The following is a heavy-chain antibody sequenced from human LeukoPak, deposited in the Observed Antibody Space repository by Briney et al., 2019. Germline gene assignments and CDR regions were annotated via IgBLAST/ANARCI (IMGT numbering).Heavy chain of an antibody. D-gene: IGHD3-10*01. Sequence: GGSLRLSCAASGFTFSSYEMNWVRQAPGKGLEWVSYISSSGSTIYYADSVKGRFTTSRDYAKNSLYLQMNSLRAEDTAVYYCARASGSASHSGDYWGQGTLVTVSS. CDR3: ARASGSASHSGDY. V-gene: IGHV3-48*03. CDR2: ISSSGSTI. CDR1: GFTFSSYE. J-gene: IGHJ4*02.